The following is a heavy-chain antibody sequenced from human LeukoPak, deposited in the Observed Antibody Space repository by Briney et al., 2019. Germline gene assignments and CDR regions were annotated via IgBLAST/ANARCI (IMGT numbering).Heavy chain of an antibody. CDR1: GFTFTSYV. CDR2: ISGSGDST. V-gene: IGHV3-23*01. D-gene: IGHD6-13*01. J-gene: IGHJ4*02. CDR3: AKDHGAASGDFDY. Sequence: GGSLRLSCAASGFTFTSYVMSWVPQAPGKGLEWVSTISGSGDSTYYADSVKGRFTISRDNSKNTVYLQMNSLTAEDTAVYYCAKDHGAASGDFDYWGQGTLVTVSS.